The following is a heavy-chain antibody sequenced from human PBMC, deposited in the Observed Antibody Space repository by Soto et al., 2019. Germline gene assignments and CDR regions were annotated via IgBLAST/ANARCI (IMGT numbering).Heavy chain of an antibody. CDR2: INHSGST. CDR3: ARGSFYDSSGYRPFDY. J-gene: IGHJ4*02. D-gene: IGHD3-22*01. CDR1: GGSFSGYY. V-gene: IGHV4-34*01. Sequence: SETLSLTCAVYGGSFSGYYWSWMRQPPGKGLEWIGEINHSGSTNYNPSLKSRVTISVDTSKNQFSLKLSSVTAADTAVYYCARGSFYDSSGYRPFDYWGQGTLVTVSS.